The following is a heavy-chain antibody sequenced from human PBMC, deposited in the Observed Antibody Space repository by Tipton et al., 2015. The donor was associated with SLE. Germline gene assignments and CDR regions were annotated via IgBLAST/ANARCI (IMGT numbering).Heavy chain of an antibody. V-gene: IGHV3-9*01. CDR3: AKEMRRWELLPRAFDI. CDR1: GFSFEDYA. CDR2: FTWQRGAI. Sequence: RSLRLSCAGSGFSFEDYAVHWVRQAPGKGLEWVSGFTWQRGAIGYADSVKGRFTISRDNRQNSLFLQMNSLTAEDTAFYYCAKEMRRWELLPRAFDIWGQGTLVTVSS. J-gene: IGHJ3*02. D-gene: IGHD3-10*01.